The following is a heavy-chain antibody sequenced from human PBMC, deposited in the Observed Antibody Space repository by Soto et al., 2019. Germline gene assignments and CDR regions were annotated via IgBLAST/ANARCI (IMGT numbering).Heavy chain of an antibody. CDR2: IYYSGRT. J-gene: IGHJ5*02. D-gene: IGHD2-15*01. CDR3: ARDKCSGGSCYPNWFDP. V-gene: IGHV4-31*03. CDR1: GGSISSGGYY. Sequence: QVQLQDSGPGLLNPSQTLSLTCTVSGGSISSGGYYWSWIRQHPGKGLEWMGYIYYSGRTYYNPTLKSRVTISVDTSKNQFSLKLSSVTAADTAVYYCARDKCSGGSCYPNWFDPWGQGTLVTVSS.